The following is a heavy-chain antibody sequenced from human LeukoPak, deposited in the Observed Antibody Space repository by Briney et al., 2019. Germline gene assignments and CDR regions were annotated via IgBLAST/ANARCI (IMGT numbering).Heavy chain of an antibody. J-gene: IGHJ4*02. CDR3: HYYDSSGYPNY. V-gene: IGHV3-53*04. Sequence: GGSLRPSCAASGLTVSSNYMSWVRQAPGKGLEWVSVIYSGGSTYYADSVKGRFTISRHNSKNTLYLQMNSLRAEDTAVYYCHYYDSSGYPNYWGQGTLVTVSS. CDR2: IYSGGST. CDR1: GLTVSSNY. D-gene: IGHD3-22*01.